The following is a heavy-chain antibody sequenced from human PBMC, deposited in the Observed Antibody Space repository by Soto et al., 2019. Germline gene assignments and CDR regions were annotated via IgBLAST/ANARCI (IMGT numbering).Heavy chain of an antibody. CDR3: ARNARSDSSIAARDNWFDP. Sequence: ASETLSLTCAVSGYSISSSNWWGWIRQPPGKGLEWIGYIYYSGSTYYNPSLKSRVTMSVDTSKKQFSLKLSSVTAVDTAVYYCARNARSDSSIAARDNWFDPWGRGTLVTVAS. CDR2: IYYSGST. V-gene: IGHV4-28*01. D-gene: IGHD6-6*01. CDR1: GYSISSSNW. J-gene: IGHJ5*02.